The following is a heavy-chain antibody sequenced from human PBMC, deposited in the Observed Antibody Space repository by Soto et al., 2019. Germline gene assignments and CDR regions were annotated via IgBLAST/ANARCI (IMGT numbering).Heavy chain of an antibody. CDR3: ARYCSPTSCTIRYGMDV. Sequence: EVQFLESGGGLVQPGGSLRLSCVASGFTFSTYAMSWVRQAPREGLEWVSVVSGSGGTTYYADSVKGRFTISRDNSKNTLYLQMNSLRAEDSATYYCARYCSPTSCTIRYGMDVWGQGTTVTVSS. CDR1: GFTFSTYA. V-gene: IGHV3-23*01. J-gene: IGHJ6*02. D-gene: IGHD2-2*01. CDR2: VSGSGGTT.